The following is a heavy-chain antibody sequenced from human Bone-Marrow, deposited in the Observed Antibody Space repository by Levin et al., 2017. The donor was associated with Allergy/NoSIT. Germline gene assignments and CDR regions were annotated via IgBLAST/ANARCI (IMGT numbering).Heavy chain of an antibody. CDR1: GFTFSTYW. CDR2: INYDGSSA. V-gene: IGHV3-74*01. CDR3: ARVPVTGTTTGMHYFDY. D-gene: IGHD1-14*01. J-gene: IGHJ4*02. Sequence: GGSLRLSCAASGFTFSTYWMHWVRQVPGKGLMWVSRINYDGSSANYADSVRGRFTISRDNAKNTLFLEMNSLRVEDTAVYYCARVPVTGTTTGMHYFDYWGQGNMVTVSS.